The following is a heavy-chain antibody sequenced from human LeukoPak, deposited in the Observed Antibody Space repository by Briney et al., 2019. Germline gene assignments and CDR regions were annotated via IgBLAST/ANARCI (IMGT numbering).Heavy chain of an antibody. Sequence: GASVKVSCKTSGYNFRHYGISWVRQAPGQGLEWMAWISGGYNGDSNYALKLRDRLTMTTDTSTSTAYMELRSLRSDDTAVYYCARDVTYYYDSSGYYGQYFQHWGQGTLVTVSS. CDR2: ISGGYNGDS. CDR3: ARDVTYYYDSSGYYGQYFQH. CDR1: GYNFRHYG. J-gene: IGHJ1*01. V-gene: IGHV1-18*01. D-gene: IGHD3-22*01.